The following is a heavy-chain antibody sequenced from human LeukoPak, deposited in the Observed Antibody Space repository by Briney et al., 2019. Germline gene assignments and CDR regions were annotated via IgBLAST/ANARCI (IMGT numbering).Heavy chain of an antibody. CDR1: GFTVSSNY. V-gene: IGHV3-53*01. J-gene: IGHJ4*02. CDR3: ARDYYDSSGHDY. D-gene: IGHD3-22*01. Sequence: GGPLRLSCAASGFTVSSNYMSWVRQAPGKGLEWVSVIYSGGSTYYADSVKGRFTISRDISKNTLYLQMNSLRAEDTAVYYCARDYYDSSGHDYWGQGTLVTVSS. CDR2: IYSGGST.